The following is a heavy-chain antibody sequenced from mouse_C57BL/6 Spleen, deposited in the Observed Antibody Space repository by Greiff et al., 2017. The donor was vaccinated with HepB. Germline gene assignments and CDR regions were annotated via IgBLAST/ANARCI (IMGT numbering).Heavy chain of an antibody. CDR3: ARLAFYYAMDY. J-gene: IGHJ4*01. Sequence: EVHLVESGGGLVQPGGSLSLSCAASGFTFTDYYMSWVRQPPGKALAGLGFIRTKANGYTTEYSASVQCRFTISRDTSQSILYLQMNALRAEDRATYYCARLAFYYAMDYWGQGTSVTVSS. D-gene: IGHD1-1*01. CDR2: IRTKANGYTT. CDR1: GFTFTDYY. V-gene: IGHV7-3*01.